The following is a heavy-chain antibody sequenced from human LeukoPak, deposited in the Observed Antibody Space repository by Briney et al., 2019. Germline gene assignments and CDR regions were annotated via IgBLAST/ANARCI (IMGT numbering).Heavy chain of an antibody. V-gene: IGHV3-11*06. CDR1: GFTFSDYY. CDR3: AGDHSGSYKYYFDY. CDR2: ISSSSSYT. D-gene: IGHD1-26*01. J-gene: IGHJ4*02. Sequence: GGSLRLSCAASGFTFSDYYMSWIRQAPGKGLEWVSYISSSSSYTNYADSVKGRFTISRDNVKNSLYLQMNSLRAEDTAVYYCAGDHSGSYKYYFDYWGQGTLVTVSS.